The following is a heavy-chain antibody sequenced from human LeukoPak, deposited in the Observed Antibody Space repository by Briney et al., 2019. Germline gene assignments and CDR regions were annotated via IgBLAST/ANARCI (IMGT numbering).Heavy chain of an antibody. D-gene: IGHD3-22*01. Sequence: PSETLSLTCTVSGGSISSYYWSWIRQPPGKGLEWIGYIYYSGSTNYNPSLKSRVTISVDTSKNQSSLKLSSVTAADTAVYYCARQYANYYDSSGYYYFSLVYFDYWGQGTLVTVSS. CDR3: ARQYANYYDSSGYYYFSLVYFDY. V-gene: IGHV4-59*08. CDR1: GGSISSYY. CDR2: IYYSGST. J-gene: IGHJ4*02.